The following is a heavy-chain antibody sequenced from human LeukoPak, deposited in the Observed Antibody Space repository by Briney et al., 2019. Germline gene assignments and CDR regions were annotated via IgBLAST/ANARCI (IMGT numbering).Heavy chain of an antibody. CDR1: GGSISSYY. D-gene: IGHD2-15*01. CDR2: IYYFGST. V-gene: IGHV4-59*01. J-gene: IGHJ4*02. CDR3: ARGWGSSSPAFDY. Sequence: PSETLSLTCTVSGGSISSYYWSWIRQPPGKGLEWIGYIYYFGSTNYNPSLKSRVTISVDTSRNQLSLKVSSVTAADTAVYYCARGWGSSSPAFDYWGQGTLVTVSS.